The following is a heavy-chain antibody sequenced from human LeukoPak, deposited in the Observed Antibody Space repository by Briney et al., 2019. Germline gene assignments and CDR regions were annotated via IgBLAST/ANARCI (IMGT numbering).Heavy chain of an antibody. CDR2: ISYNGTT. V-gene: IGHV4-59*08. CDR1: GGSISSYY. J-gene: IGHJ4*02. CDR3: ASDGGQGY. D-gene: IGHD3-10*01. Sequence: SETLSLTCTGSGGSISSYYWSWIRQPPGKGLEWIGYISYNGTTNYNPSLKSRLTISLDTSKKQFSLKLSSVTAADMAVYYCASDGGQGYWGQGILVTVSS.